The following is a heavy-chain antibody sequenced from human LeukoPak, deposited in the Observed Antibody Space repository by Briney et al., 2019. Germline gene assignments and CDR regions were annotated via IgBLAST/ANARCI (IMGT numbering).Heavy chain of an antibody. CDR3: ARCPGQYQLLYRRYYYGMDV. CDR2: MNPNSGNT. Sequence: ASVKVSCKASGYTFTSYDINWVRQATGQGLEWMGWMNPNSGNTGYAQKFQGRVTMTRNTSISTAYMELSSLRSEDTAVYYCARCPGQYQLLYRRYYYGMDVWGQGTTVTVSS. V-gene: IGHV1-8*01. D-gene: IGHD2-2*02. J-gene: IGHJ6*02. CDR1: GYTFTSYD.